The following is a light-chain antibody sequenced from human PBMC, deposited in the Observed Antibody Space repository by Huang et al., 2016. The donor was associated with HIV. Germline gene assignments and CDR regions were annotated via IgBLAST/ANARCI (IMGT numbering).Light chain of an antibody. V-gene: IGKV1-27*01. Sequence: DIQMTQSPSSLSASVGDRVTLSCRASQDIGTYLAWYQHKPGNVPTLLIYATSTLQSGVPSRFSGSGSGTNFTLTIGSLRPEDVATYYCQKYNSVPRTFGHGTKVQIK. CDR1: QDIGTY. J-gene: IGKJ1*01. CDR2: ATS. CDR3: QKYNSVPRT.